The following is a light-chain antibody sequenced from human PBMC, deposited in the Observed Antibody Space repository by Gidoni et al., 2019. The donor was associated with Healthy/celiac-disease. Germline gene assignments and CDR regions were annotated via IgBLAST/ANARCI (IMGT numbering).Light chain of an antibody. CDR3: CSYAGSSTRWV. CDR2: EVS. CDR1: SRDVGSYNL. V-gene: IGLV2-23*02. Sequence: QSALTQPASVSGSPGQSITISCTGTSRDVGSYNLVSWYQQHPGKAPKLMIYEVSKRPSGVSNRFSGSKSGNTASLTISGLQAEDEADYYCCSYAGSSTRWVFGGGTKLTVL. J-gene: IGLJ3*02.